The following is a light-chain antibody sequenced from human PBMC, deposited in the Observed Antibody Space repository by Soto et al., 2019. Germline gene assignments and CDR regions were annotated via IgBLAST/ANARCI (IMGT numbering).Light chain of an antibody. Sequence: QSAQTQPPSASGSPGQSVTISCTGTSSDVGDYNYVSWYQQHPGKAPKLMIYEVSKRPSGVPDRFSGSKSGNTASLTVSGLQAEDEADYYCTSYAGSNNFVFGTGTKLTVL. CDR3: TSYAGSNNFV. J-gene: IGLJ1*01. CDR2: EVS. CDR1: SSDVGDYNY. V-gene: IGLV2-8*01.